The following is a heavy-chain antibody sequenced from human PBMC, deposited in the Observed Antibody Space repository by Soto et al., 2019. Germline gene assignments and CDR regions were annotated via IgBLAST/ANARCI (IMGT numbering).Heavy chain of an antibody. Sequence: ASVKVSCKASGYTFTGYYMHWVRQAPGQGLEWMGWINPNSGGTNYAQKFQGRVTMTRDTSISTAYMELSRLRSGDTAVYYCASSVSDAYYYYGMDVWGQGTTVTVSS. CDR3: ASSVSDAYYYYGMDV. CDR1: GYTFTGYY. V-gene: IGHV1-2*02. J-gene: IGHJ6*02. CDR2: INPNSGGT.